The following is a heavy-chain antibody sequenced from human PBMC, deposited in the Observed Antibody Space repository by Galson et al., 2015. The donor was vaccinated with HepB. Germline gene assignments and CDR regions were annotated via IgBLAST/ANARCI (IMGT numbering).Heavy chain of an antibody. CDR3: AKDIGHCSSTSCYRYYYYGMDV. V-gene: IGHV3-9*01. J-gene: IGHJ6*02. CDR2: ISWNSGSI. CDR1: GFTFDDYA. Sequence: SLRLSCAASGFTFDDYAMHWVRQAPGKGLEWVSGISWNSGSIGYADSVKGRFTISRDNAKNSLYLQMNSLRAEDTALYYCAKDIGHCSSTSCYRYYYYGMDVWGQGTTVTVSS. D-gene: IGHD2-2*01.